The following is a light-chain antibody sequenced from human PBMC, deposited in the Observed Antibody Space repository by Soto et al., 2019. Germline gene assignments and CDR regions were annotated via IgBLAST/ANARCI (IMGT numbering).Light chain of an antibody. CDR1: QTIYSN. CDR3: QQYQNLWT. CDR2: RAS. J-gene: IGKJ1*01. Sequence: EIVLTQSPAILSVSPGERATLSCRAGQTIYSNVAWYQQRPGQAPRLLIYRASTRATGVPARFSGSGSGTEFTLTISSLQSEDFALYYCQQYQNLWTFGQGTKVDIK. V-gene: IGKV3-15*01.